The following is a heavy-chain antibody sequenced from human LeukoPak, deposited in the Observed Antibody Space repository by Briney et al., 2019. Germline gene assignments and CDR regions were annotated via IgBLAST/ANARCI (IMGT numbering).Heavy chain of an antibody. CDR3: AKVSRAISGTNYYGMDV. CDR1: GFTFSSYA. Sequence: QPGGSLRLSCAASGFTFSSYALSWVRQAPGKGLEWVSAISGSGGSTYYEDSVKGRFTISRDNSKNTLYLQMNSLRAEDTAVYYCAKVSRAISGTNYYGMDVWGQGTTVTVSS. J-gene: IGHJ6*02. CDR2: ISGSGGST. V-gene: IGHV3-23*01. D-gene: IGHD1-20*01.